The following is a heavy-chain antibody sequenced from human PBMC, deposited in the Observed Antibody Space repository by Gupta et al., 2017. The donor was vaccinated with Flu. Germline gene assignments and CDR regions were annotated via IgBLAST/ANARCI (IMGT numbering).Heavy chain of an antibody. CDR3: VGDADTGKDWFDP. D-gene: IGHD2-8*02. J-gene: IGHJ5*02. V-gene: IGHV1-46*03. CDR1: FTTYY. CDR2: INPNFGST. Sequence: FTTYYIHWVRQAPGQGLEWMGLINPNFGSTNYAQKFRDRVTLTSDTSTSTVYMEMRSLRSEDTAIYYCVGDADTGKDWFDPWGQGSLVTVSS.